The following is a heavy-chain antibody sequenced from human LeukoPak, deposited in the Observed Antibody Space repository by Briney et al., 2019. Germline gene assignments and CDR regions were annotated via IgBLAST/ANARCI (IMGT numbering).Heavy chain of an antibody. CDR3: ARERESGSSWFDS. V-gene: IGHV5-51*01. CDR2: ILPGDSDT. D-gene: IGHD3-10*01. J-gene: IGHJ5*01. CDR1: GYSFTKYW. Sequence: GESLKISCKASGYSFTKYWIGGVRQMPGKGLEWMAIILPGDSDTRYSASLQGRVTISADTSLTTAYLQWSSLTASDTAMYYCARERESGSSWFDSWGQGTLVTVSS.